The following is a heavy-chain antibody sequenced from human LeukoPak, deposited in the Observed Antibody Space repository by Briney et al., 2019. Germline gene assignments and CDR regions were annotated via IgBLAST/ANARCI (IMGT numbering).Heavy chain of an antibody. J-gene: IGHJ6*03. V-gene: IGHV3-23*01. CDR3: AKADGRGGYYYYMDV. CDR1: GFTFSSYA. D-gene: IGHD1-14*01. CDR2: ISGSGGST. Sequence: TGGSLRLSCAASGFTFSSYAMSWVRQAPGKGLEWVSAISGSGGSTYYADSVKGRFTISRDNSKNTLYLQMNSLGAEDTAVYYCAKADGRGGYYYYMDVWVKGTTVTVSS.